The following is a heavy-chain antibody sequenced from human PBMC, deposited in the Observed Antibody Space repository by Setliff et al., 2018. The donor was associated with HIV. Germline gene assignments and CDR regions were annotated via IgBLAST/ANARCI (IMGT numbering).Heavy chain of an antibody. J-gene: IGHJ4*02. CDR3: ARGRFVGFDY. D-gene: IGHD3-16*02. Sequence: GSLRLSCAASGFTFTNAWMSWVRQAPGKGLEWVAEIYHRGSTNYNPSLKSRVTISVDKSKNQFSLNLTSVTAADTAVYYCARGRFVGFDYWGQGTLVTVSS. V-gene: IGHV4-4*02. CDR1: GFTFTNAW. CDR2: IYHRGST.